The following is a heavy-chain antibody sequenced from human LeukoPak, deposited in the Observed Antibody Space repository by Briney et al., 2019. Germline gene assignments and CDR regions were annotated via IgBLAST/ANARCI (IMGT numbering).Heavy chain of an antibody. J-gene: IGHJ6*02. CDR2: ISSSGSTI. D-gene: IGHD3-10*01. CDR1: GFTFSDYY. V-gene: IGHV3-11*01. Sequence: PGGSLRLSCTASGFTFSDYYMSWIRQAPGKGLEWVSYISSSGSTIYYADSVKGRFTISRDNAKNSLYLQMNSLRAEDTAVYYCARDTMVRGVIITVYYYGMDAWGQGTTVTVSS. CDR3: ARDTMVRGVIITVYYYGMDA.